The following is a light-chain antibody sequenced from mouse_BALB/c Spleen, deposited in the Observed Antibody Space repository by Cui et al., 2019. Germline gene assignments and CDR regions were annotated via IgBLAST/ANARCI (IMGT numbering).Light chain of an antibody. CDR2: KAS. V-gene: IGKV10-94*01. Sequence: DIQINQSPSSLSASLRDTITITCHASQNINVWLSWYQQKPGNIPKLLIYKASNLHTGVPSRFSGSGSGTGFTLTISSLQPEDIATYYCQEGQSYPWTFGGGTKLEIK. J-gene: IGKJ1*01. CDR3: QEGQSYPWT. CDR1: QNINVW.